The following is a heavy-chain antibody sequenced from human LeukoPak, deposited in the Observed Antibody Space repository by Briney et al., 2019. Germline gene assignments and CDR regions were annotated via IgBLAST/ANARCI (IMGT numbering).Heavy chain of an antibody. J-gene: IGHJ4*02. CDR2: ISGSGGAT. Sequence: GGFLRLSCAASGFTFSSSAMSWVRQAPGRGLEWVSTISGSGGATYYADSVKGRFTISSDNSKNTLYLQMNSLRAEDTAVYYCAKDRPIFKDWGQGTQVTVSS. V-gene: IGHV3-23*01. CDR3: AKDRPIFKD. CDR1: GFTFSSSA.